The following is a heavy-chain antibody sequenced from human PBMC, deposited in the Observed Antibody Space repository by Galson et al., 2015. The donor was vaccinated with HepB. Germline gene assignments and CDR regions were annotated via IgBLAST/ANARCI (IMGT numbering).Heavy chain of an antibody. CDR2: ISRGSITI. J-gene: IGHJ3*02. D-gene: IGHD2-15*01. CDR3: ARVRLYSGAFDI. V-gene: IGHV3-48*01. Sequence: SLRLSCAASGFTFSRYSMNWVRQAPGKGLEWVSYISRGSITIYYGDSVKGRFTISRDNAKNSLYLQMNSLRAEDTAVYYCARVRLYSGAFDIWGQGTMVPVSS. CDR1: GFTFSRYS.